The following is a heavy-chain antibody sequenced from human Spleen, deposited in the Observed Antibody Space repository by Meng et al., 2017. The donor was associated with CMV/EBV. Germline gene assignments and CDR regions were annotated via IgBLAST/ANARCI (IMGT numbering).Heavy chain of an antibody. CDR1: GFTFSNAW. D-gene: IGHD6-19*01. V-gene: IGHV3-30-3*01. CDR3: ARDRGGLVAGHFDY. CDR2: ISYDGSNK. J-gene: IGHJ4*02. Sequence: GGSLRLSCAVSGFTFSNAWMSWVRQAPGKGLEWVAVISYDGSNKYYADSVKGRFTISRDNSKNTLYLQMNSLRAEDTAVYYCARDRGGLVAGHFDYWGQGTLVTVSS.